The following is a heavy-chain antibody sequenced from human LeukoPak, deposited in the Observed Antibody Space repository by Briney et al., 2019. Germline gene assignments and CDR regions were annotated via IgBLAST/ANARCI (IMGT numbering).Heavy chain of an antibody. CDR3: ARGSPNLGFCSSTSCYYGMDV. CDR1: GGSVFSNSAS. V-gene: IGHV6-1*01. D-gene: IGHD2-2*01. Sequence: SQTLPQTCAISGGSVFSNSASWQWIRQSPSGGVEWRGRTFYRSKWYNDNAVSVKSRITINPDTCKNQFSLQLNSVIPEDTAVYYCARGSPNLGFCSSTSCYYGMDVWGQGTTVTVSS. J-gene: IGHJ6*02. CDR2: TFYRSKWYN.